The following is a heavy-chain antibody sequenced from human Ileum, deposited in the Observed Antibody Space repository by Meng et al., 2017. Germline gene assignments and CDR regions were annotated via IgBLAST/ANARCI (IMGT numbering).Heavy chain of an antibody. CDR3: ARRAESGGYFDS. CDR1: GFIFSNFW. Sequence: GESLKISCAASGFIFSNFWMHWVRQVPGKGPVWVSRINSDETSTNYADSVRGRFTISRDNAKNTLYLQMTSLRADDSAIYYCARRAESGGYFDSWGQGTRVTGSS. CDR2: INSDETST. D-gene: IGHD2-8*02. V-gene: IGHV3-74*01. J-gene: IGHJ4*02.